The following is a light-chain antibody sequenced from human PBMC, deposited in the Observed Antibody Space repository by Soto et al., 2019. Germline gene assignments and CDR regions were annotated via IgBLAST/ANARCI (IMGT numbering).Light chain of an antibody. CDR1: QSVSSSY. Sequence: EIVLTQSPGTLSLSPGERATLSCRASQSVSSSYLAWYQQKPGQAPRQLIYGASSRATGIPDRFSGSGSGNDFTLTITRREPEDFEVYYCQHYRTSFGGGTRVEIK. J-gene: IGKJ4*01. V-gene: IGKV3-20*01. CDR3: QHYRTS. CDR2: GAS.